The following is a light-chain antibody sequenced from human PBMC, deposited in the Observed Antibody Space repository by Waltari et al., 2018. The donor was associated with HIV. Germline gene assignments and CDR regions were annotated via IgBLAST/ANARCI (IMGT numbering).Light chain of an antibody. V-gene: IGKV3-15*01. CDR2: AAS. J-gene: IGKJ1*01. CDR3: QQYVEWPLT. CDR1: QAVSSN. Sequence: EIVMTQSPATLSVSPGQRVTPSCRASQAVSSNVACYQQKPGQSPRLLIFAASTRATGVPARFSGNGFGTDFTLSITNLQSEDFAVYHCQQYVEWPLTFGQGTKLEV.